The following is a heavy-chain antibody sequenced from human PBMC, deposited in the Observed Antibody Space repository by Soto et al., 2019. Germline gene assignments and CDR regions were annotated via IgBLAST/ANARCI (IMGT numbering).Heavy chain of an antibody. CDR3: ASSNSNYALFDY. CDR1: DASSGSVSCY. CDR2: IYYSGST. V-gene: IGHV4-39*01. D-gene: IGHD4-4*01. J-gene: IGHJ4*02. Sequence: SVTLSLTCTRRDASSGSVSCYWGWVRKPPGKGLEWIGSIYYSGSTYYNPSLKSRVNISVGTSKNQFSLKLSSVTAADTAVYYCASSNSNYALFDYWGQGTLVTVS.